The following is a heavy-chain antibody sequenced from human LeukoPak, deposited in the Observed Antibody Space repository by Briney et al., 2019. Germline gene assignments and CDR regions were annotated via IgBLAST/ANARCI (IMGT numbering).Heavy chain of an antibody. CDR3: AREIREYYYDSSGYFYFDY. D-gene: IGHD3-22*01. CDR2: ISSSSSYI. J-gene: IGHJ4*02. V-gene: IGHV3-21*01. CDR1: GFTFSSCS. Sequence: GGSLRLSCAASGFTFSSCSMNWVRQAPGKGLEWVSSISSSSSYIYYADSVKGRFTISRDNAKNSLYLQMNSLRAEDTAVYYCAREIREYYYDSSGYFYFDYWGQGTLVTVSS.